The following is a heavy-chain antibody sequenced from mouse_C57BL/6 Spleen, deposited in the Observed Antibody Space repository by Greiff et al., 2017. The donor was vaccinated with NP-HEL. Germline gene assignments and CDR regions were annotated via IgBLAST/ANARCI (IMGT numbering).Heavy chain of an antibody. J-gene: IGHJ4*01. V-gene: IGHV5-17*01. Sequence: EVNLMESGGGLVKPGGSLKLSCAASGFTFSDYGMHWVRQAPEKGLEWVAYISSGSSTIYYADTVKGRFTFSRDNAKNTLFLQMTSLRSEDTAMYYCARYLGAMDYWGQGTSVTVSS. CDR1: GFTFSDYG. CDR3: ARYLGAMDY. CDR2: ISSGSSTI.